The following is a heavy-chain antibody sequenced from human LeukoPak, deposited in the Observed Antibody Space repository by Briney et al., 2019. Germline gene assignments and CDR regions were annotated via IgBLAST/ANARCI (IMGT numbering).Heavy chain of an antibody. CDR1: GGSISSYY. CDR2: IYYSGST. V-gene: IGHV4-59*12. Sequence: SETLSLTCTVSGGSISSYYWSWIRQPPGKGLEWIGYIYYSGSTYYNPSLKSRVTISVDTSKNQFSLKLSSVTAADTAVYCCARAPRTYYDFWSGPPAHGMDVWGQGTTVTVSS. J-gene: IGHJ6*02. D-gene: IGHD3-3*01. CDR3: ARAPRTYYDFWSGPPAHGMDV.